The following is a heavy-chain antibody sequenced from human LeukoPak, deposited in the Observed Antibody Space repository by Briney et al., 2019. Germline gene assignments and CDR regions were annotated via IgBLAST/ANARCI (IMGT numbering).Heavy chain of an antibody. V-gene: IGHV4-59*08. CDR3: ARTQAGGYCSGGSCPSDDY. CDR2: IYYSGST. J-gene: IGHJ4*02. D-gene: IGHD2-15*01. Sequence: SSETLSLTCTVSGGSISSYYWSWIRQPPGKGLEWIGYIYYSGSTNYNPSLKSRVTISVDTSKNQFSLKLSSVTAADTAVYYCARTQAGGYCSGGSCPSDDYWGQGTLVTVSS. CDR1: GGSISSYY.